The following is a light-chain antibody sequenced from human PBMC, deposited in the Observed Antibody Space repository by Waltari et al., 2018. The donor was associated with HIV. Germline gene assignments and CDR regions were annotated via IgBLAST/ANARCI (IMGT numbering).Light chain of an antibody. CDR2: RNN. V-gene: IGLV10-54*04. Sequence: QAGLTQPPSMSTGLGETATLACSGDSNKAGYQGVAGVQHSQGHPPKLLSHRNNNRPSGISDRFSAFRSGDTAFLTISGLQSEDEADYFCSAWDSSLNGWVFGGGTQLTLL. CDR3: SAWDSSLNGWV. CDR1: SNKAGYQG. J-gene: IGLJ3*02.